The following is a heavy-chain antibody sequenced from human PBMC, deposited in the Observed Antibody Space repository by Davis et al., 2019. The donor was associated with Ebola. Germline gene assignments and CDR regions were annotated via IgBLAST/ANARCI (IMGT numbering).Heavy chain of an antibody. CDR2: ISASNGNT. D-gene: IGHD6-13*01. CDR1: GYSFTSYD. J-gene: IGHJ6*02. CDR3: ARGSGSSTWYTLADYYYVMDV. Sequence: ASVMVSCTTSGYSFTSYDISWVRQAPGQGLEWMGWISASNGNTDYAQNLQGRVTVTTDTSTSTAYMELRSLRSDDTAVYYCARGSGSSTWYTLADYYYVMDVWGQGTTVTVSS. V-gene: IGHV1-18*01.